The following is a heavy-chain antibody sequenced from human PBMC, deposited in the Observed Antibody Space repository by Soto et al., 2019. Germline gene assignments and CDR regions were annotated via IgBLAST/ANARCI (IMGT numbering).Heavy chain of an antibody. V-gene: IGHV3-30*18. CDR2: ISYDGSNK. Sequence: GGSLRLSCAASGFTFSSYGMHWVRQAPGKGLEWVAVISYDGSNKYYADSVKGRFTISRDNSKNTLYLQMNSLRAEDTAVYYCAKELTRGFDWFPMDVWGKGTKVTV. CDR3: AKELTRGFDWFPMDV. J-gene: IGHJ6*03. D-gene: IGHD3-9*01. CDR1: GFTFSSYG.